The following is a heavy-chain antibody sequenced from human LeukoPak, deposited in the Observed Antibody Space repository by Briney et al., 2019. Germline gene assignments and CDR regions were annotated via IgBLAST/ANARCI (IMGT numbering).Heavy chain of an antibody. J-gene: IGHJ4*02. Sequence: GGSLRLSCAASGFTFSSHWMSWVRQAPGKGLEWVANIKQDESEKYYVDSVKDRFTISRDNAKNSLYLQMNSLRAEDTAVYYCARDPAPNSSGWYYYFDYWGQGTLVTVSS. D-gene: IGHD6-19*01. V-gene: IGHV3-7*01. CDR1: GFTFSSHW. CDR3: ARDPAPNSSGWYYYFDY. CDR2: IKQDESEK.